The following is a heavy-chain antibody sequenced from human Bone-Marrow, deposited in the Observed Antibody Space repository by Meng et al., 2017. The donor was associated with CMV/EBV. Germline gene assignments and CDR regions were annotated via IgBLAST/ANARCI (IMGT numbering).Heavy chain of an antibody. CDR2: INPNSGDT. V-gene: IGHV1-2*02. J-gene: IGHJ5*02. CDR3: ARDHLDILLVPASHPTRYNWFDP. CDR1: YY. D-gene: IGHD2-2*01. Sequence: YYMHWVRQAPGQGLEWMGWINPNSGDTNFAQKFQGRVTMTRDTSISTAYMELSRLRSDDTAVYYCARDHLDILLVPASHPTRYNWFDPWGQGTLVTVSS.